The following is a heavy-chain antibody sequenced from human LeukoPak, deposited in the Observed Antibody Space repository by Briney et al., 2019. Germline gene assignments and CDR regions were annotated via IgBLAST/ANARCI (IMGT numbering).Heavy chain of an antibody. CDR1: GFXFSSYA. D-gene: IGHD3-22*01. Sequence: GGSLRLSCAASGFXFSSYAISWVRQAPGKGLEWVSAISGSGGITYYADSVKGRFTISRDNSKNTLYLQMNSLRAEDTALYYCAKNYFDSSAYWDYWGQGTLVTVSS. V-gene: IGHV3-23*01. J-gene: IGHJ4*02. CDR2: ISGSGGIT. CDR3: AKNYFDSSAYWDY.